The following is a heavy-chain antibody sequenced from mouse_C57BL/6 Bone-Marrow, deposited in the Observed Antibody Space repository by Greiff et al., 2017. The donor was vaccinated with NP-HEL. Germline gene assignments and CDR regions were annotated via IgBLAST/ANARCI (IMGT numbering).Heavy chain of an antibody. CDR1: GYAFSSSW. CDR3: ARRGDGYSLYFDV. J-gene: IGHJ1*03. CDR2: IYPGDGDT. D-gene: IGHD2-3*01. Sequence: VKLVESGPELVKPGASVKISCKASGYAFSSSWMNWVKQRPGKGLEWIGRIYPGDGDTNYNGKFKGKATLTADKSSSTAYMQLSSLTSEDSAVYFCARRGDGYSLYFDVWGTGTTVTVSS. V-gene: IGHV1-82*01.